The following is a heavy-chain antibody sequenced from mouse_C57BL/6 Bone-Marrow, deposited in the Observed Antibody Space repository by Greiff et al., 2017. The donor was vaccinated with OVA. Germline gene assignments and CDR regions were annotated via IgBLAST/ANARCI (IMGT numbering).Heavy chain of an antibody. CDR2: ISSGGDYI. Sequence: EVKLVESGEGLVKPGGSLKLSCAASGFTFSSYAMSWVRQTPEKRLEWVAYISSGGDYIYYADTVKGRLTISRDNARNTLYLQMSSLKSEDTAMYYCTREGITTDYFDYWGQGTTLTVSS. CDR3: TREGITTDYFDY. CDR1: GFTFSSYA. V-gene: IGHV5-9-1*02. J-gene: IGHJ2*01. D-gene: IGHD1-1*01.